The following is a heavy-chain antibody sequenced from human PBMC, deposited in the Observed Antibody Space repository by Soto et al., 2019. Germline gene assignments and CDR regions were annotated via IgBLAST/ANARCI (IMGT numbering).Heavy chain of an antibody. D-gene: IGHD6-13*01. CDR2: IYPDDSDT. CDR1: GYVFTNYW. Sequence: GESLKISCKGSGYVFTNYWTAWVRQMPGKGLEWMGIIYPDDSDTRYSPSFQGQVTISADKSISTAYLQWSSLKASDTAMYYCARPSYSSSWPYYYYMDVWGKGTTVTVSS. V-gene: IGHV5-51*01. CDR3: ARPSYSSSWPYYYYMDV. J-gene: IGHJ6*03.